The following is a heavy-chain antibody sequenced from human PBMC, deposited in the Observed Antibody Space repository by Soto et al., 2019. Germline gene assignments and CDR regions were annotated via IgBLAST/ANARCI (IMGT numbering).Heavy chain of an antibody. CDR2: ISYDGSNK. V-gene: IGHV3-30-3*01. CDR3: ARDRDASWYSSGYFDY. Sequence: PGGSLRLSCAASGFTFSSYAMHWVRQAPGKGLEWVAVISYDGSNKYYADSVKGRFTISRDNSKNTLYLQMNSLRAEDTAVYYCARDRDASWYSSGYFDYWGQGTLVTDSS. CDR1: GFTFSSYA. J-gene: IGHJ4*02. D-gene: IGHD6-19*01.